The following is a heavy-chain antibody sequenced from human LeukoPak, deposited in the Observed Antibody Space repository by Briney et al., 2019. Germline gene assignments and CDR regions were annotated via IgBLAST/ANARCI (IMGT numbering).Heavy chain of an antibody. Sequence: SVKVSCKASGGTFSSYAISWVRQAPGQGLEWMGGIIPIFGTANYAQKFQGRVTITADESTSTAYMELSSLRSEDTAVYYCARDYYGSGSYYSFDYWGQGTLITVSS. D-gene: IGHD3-10*01. CDR3: ARDYYGSGSYYSFDY. J-gene: IGHJ4*02. CDR1: GGTFSSYA. CDR2: IIPIFGTA. V-gene: IGHV1-69*13.